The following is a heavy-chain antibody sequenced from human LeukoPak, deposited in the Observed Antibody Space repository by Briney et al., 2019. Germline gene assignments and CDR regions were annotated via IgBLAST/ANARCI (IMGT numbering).Heavy chain of an antibody. J-gene: IGHJ6*03. D-gene: IGHD3-10*02. CDR3: AELGITMIGGV. CDR2: ISSSGSTI. V-gene: IGHV3-48*03. CDR1: GFTFSSYE. Sequence: GGCLRLSCAASGFTFSSYEMNWVRQAPGKGLEWVSYISSSGSTIYYADSVKGRFTISRDNAENSLYLQMNSLRAEDTAVYYCAELGITMIGGVWGKGTTVTVSS.